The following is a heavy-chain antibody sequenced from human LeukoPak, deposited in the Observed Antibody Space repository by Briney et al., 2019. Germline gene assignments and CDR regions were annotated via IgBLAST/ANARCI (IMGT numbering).Heavy chain of an antibody. Sequence: PSETLSLTCAVYGGSFSGYYWSWIRQPPGKGLEWIGEINHSGSTNYNPSLKSRVTISVDTSKNQFSLKLSSVTAADTAVYYCAREEVVVVYNGMDVWGQGTTVTVSS. CDR3: AREEVVVVYNGMDV. CDR2: INHSGST. J-gene: IGHJ6*02. CDR1: GGSFSGYY. V-gene: IGHV4-34*01. D-gene: IGHD3-22*01.